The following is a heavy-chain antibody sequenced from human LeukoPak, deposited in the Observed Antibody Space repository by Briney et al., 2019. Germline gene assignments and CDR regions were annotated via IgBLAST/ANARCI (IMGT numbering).Heavy chain of an antibody. Sequence: SSETLSLTCSVSGGSISNYYWSWIRQPPGKGLEWIGSIYYSGSTYYNPSLKSRVTISVDTSKNQFSLKLSSVTAADTAVYYCARSFDARYYYDSGGYDYWGQGTLVTVSS. CDR2: IYYSGST. V-gene: IGHV4-59*05. CDR3: ARSFDARYYYDSGGYDY. CDR1: GGSISNYY. D-gene: IGHD3-22*01. J-gene: IGHJ4*02.